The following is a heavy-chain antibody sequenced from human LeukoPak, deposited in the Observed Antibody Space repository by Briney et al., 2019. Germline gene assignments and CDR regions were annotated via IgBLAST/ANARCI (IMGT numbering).Heavy chain of an antibody. V-gene: IGHV1-69*01. D-gene: IGHD3-3*01. Sequence: SVKVSCKASGGTFSSYAISWVRQAPGQGLEWMGGVIPIFGTANYAQKFQGRVTITADESTSTAYMELSSLRSEDTAVYYCARSPRTTKYYDFWSGYLGPWFDPWGQGTLVTVSS. CDR1: GGTFSSYA. CDR3: ARSPRTTKYYDFWSGYLGPWFDP. J-gene: IGHJ5*02. CDR2: VIPIFGTA.